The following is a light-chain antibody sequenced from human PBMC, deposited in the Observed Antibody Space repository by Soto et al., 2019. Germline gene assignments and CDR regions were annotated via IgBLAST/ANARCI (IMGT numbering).Light chain of an antibody. V-gene: IGLV2-11*01. CDR1: SSDVGDYNY. CDR2: DVS. Sequence: QSVLTQPASVSGSPGQSITISCTGTSSDVGDYNYVSWYQQHPDKAPKLMIYDVSKRPSGVPDRFSGSKSGNTASLTISGLQAEDEADYFCCSYAGSSTFVFGTGTKVTVL. CDR3: CSYAGSSTFV. J-gene: IGLJ1*01.